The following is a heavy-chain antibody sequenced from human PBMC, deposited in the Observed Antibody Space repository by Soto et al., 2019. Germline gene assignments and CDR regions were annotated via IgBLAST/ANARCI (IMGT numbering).Heavy chain of an antibody. CDR2: IYHSGST. CDR3: GRLSPLVRAGFDL. D-gene: IGHD6-19*01. V-gene: IGHV4-59*04. CDR1: GGSISSYY. J-gene: IGHJ4*02. Sequence: SETLSLTCTVSGGSISSYYWSWIRQPPGKGLEWIGYIYHSGSTYYNPSLKSRVTISEDRSRNQFSLKLSSVTAADTAVYYCGRLSPLVRAGFDLWGQGTLVNVSS.